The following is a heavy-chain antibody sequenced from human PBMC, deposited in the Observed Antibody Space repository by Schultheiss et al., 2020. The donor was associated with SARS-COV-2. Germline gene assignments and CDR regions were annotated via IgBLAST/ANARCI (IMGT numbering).Heavy chain of an antibody. CDR1: GFTFSSYG. D-gene: IGHD4-17*01. CDR2: IWYDGSNK. J-gene: IGHJ4*02. V-gene: IGHV3-33*06. Sequence: GGSLRLSCAASGFTFSSYGMHWVRQAPGKGLEWVAVIWYDGSNKYYADSVKGRFTISRDNSKNTLYLQTNSLRAEDTAVYYCAKDLGDYGDYVGLDYWGQGTLVTVSS. CDR3: AKDLGDYGDYVGLDY.